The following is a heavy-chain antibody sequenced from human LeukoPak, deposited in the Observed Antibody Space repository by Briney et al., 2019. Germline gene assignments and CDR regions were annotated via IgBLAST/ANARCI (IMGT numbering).Heavy chain of an antibody. V-gene: IGHV4-4*07. CDR2: IYTSGST. J-gene: IGHJ4*02. CDR1: GGSISSYY. D-gene: IGHD6-19*01. CDR3: ASDSDWYTPFVY. Sequence: SETLSLTCTVSGGSISSYYWSWMRQPAGKGLEGIGRIYTSGSTNYNPSLKSRVTMSVDTSKNQFSLKLSSVTAADTAVYYCASDSDWYTPFVYWGQKTLVTVSS.